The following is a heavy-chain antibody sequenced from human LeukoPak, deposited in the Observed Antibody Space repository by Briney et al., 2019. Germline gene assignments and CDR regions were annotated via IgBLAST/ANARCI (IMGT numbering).Heavy chain of an antibody. J-gene: IGHJ4*02. CDR2: ISAYNGNT. Sequence: ASVKVSCKASGYTFTSYGISWVRQAPGQGLEWMGWISAYNGNTNYAQKLQGRVTMTTDTSTSTAYMELRSLRSDDTAVCYCARRRHYYDSSGYYSIDYWGQGTLVTVSS. CDR1: GYTFTSYG. CDR3: ARRRHYYDSSGYYSIDY. D-gene: IGHD3-22*01. V-gene: IGHV1-18*01.